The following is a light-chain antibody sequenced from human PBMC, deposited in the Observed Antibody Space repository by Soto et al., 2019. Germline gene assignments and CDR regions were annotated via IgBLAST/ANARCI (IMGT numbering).Light chain of an antibody. CDR1: QSVSNNY. CDR2: GAS. CDR3: QQYGSSGT. J-gene: IGKJ1*01. V-gene: IGKV3-20*01. Sequence: EIVMAQSPATLSVSPGERATLSCRASQSVSNNYLAWYQQKPGQAPRLLIYGASNRATGIPDRFSGSGSGTIFTLTISRLEPEDFAVYYCQQYGSSGTFGQGTKVDIK.